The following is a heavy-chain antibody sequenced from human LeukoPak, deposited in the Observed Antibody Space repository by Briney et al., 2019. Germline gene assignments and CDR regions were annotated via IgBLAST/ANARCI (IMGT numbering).Heavy chain of an antibody. D-gene: IGHD6-13*01. CDR2: ISYDGSNK. V-gene: IGHV3-30-3*01. J-gene: IGHJ5*02. CDR1: GFTFSSYA. Sequence: PGRSLRLSCAASGFTFSSYAMHWVRQAPGKGLEWVAVISYDGSNKYYADSVKGRFTISRDNAKNSLYLQMNSLRAEDTAVYYCARGSGSWINWFDPWGQGTLVTVSS. CDR3: ARGSGSWINWFDP.